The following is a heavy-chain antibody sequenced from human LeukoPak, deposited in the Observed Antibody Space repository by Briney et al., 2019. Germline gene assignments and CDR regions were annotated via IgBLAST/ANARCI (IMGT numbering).Heavy chain of an antibody. Sequence: GGSLRLSCAASGFTFSSYSMNWVRQAPGKGLEWVSSISSSSTYIYYADSLKGRFTISRDNAKNSLYLQMNSLRAEDTAVYYCARVTLTGYYAFDYWGQGTLVTVSS. J-gene: IGHJ4*02. CDR1: GFTFSSYS. D-gene: IGHD3-9*01. CDR2: ISSSSTYI. V-gene: IGHV3-21*06. CDR3: ARVTLTGYYAFDY.